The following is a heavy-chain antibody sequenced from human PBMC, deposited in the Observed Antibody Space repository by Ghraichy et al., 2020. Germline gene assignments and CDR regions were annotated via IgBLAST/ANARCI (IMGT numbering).Heavy chain of an antibody. CDR3: SKADCGTIHFRLLDF. CDR1: GLTFNSHA. D-gene: IGHD2-21*01. V-gene: IGHV3-23*01. J-gene: IGHJ4*02. Sequence: GSLRLSCAASGLTFNSHAMSWVRQAPGKGLERVSAISGSDNNTYYADSVKGRFTISRDNSMNLLYLQMSSLRAEDTAVYYCSKADCGTIHFRLLDFWGQGILVTVSS. CDR2: ISGSDNNT.